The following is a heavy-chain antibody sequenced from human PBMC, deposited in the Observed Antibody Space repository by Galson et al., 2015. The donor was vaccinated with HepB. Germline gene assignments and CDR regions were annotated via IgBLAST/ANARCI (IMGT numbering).Heavy chain of an antibody. CDR3: ARDLGGWLQFAQLDY. Sequence: SLRLSCAASGFTFSSYGMHWVRQAPGKGLEWVAVIWYDGSNKYYADSVKGRFTISRDNSKNTLYLQMNSLRAEDTAVYYCARDLGGWLQFAQLDYWGQATLVTVSS. J-gene: IGHJ4*02. V-gene: IGHV3-33*01. CDR2: IWYDGSNK. CDR1: GFTFSSYG. D-gene: IGHD5-24*01.